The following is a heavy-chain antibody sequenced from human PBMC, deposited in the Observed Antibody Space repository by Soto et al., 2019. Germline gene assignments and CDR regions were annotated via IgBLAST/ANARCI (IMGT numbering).Heavy chain of an antibody. CDR1: DDSFRGADYY. CDR3: ARHGTNTLRDWFDP. CDR2: TYYNGDT. D-gene: IGHD1-1*01. J-gene: IGHJ5*02. V-gene: IGHV4-61*08. Sequence: PSEALSLTCTVSDDSFRGADYYWSWIRQPLGKGPEWIGYTYYNGDTKYNPALKSRVTMSVDTSKKQFSLRLSSVTAADTAVYYCARHGTNTLRDWFDPWGQGIPVTVSS.